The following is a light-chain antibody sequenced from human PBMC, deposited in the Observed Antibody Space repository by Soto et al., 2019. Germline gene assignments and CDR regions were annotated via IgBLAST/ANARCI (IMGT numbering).Light chain of an antibody. J-gene: IGLJ1*01. V-gene: IGLV1-40*01. CDR3: QSYGSSLSGFYV. Sequence: QSVLTQPPSVSGAPGQRVTISCTGSSSNIGAGYDVHWYQQLPGTAPKLLIYGNSNRPSGVPDRFSGSKSGTSASLAITGLQADDEADYYCQSYGSSLSGFYVFGTGTKLTVL. CDR2: GNS. CDR1: SSNIGAGYD.